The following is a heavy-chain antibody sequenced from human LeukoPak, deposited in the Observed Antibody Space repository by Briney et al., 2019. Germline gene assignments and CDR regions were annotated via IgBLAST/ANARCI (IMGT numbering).Heavy chain of an antibody. CDR3: ARDRIAAAGTCDY. CDR2: ISSSSSYI. Sequence: GGSLRLSCAASGFTFSSYSTNWVRQAPGKGLEWVSSISSSSSYIYYADSVKGRFTISRDNAKNSLYLQMNSLRAEDTAVYYCARDRIAAAGTCDYWGQGTLVTVSS. V-gene: IGHV3-21*01. CDR1: GFTFSSYS. J-gene: IGHJ4*02. D-gene: IGHD6-13*01.